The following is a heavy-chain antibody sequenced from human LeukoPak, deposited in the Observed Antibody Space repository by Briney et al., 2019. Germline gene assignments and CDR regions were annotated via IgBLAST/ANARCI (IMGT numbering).Heavy chain of an antibody. CDR3: ARQTGSKVPIDY. Sequence: GGSLMISCNGSGYSFTSYWIGWVSQMPRKRLEGMGIINPGDSDTRYSPSFQGQVTISADKSISTAYLQWSSLKASDTAMYYCARQTGSKVPIDYWGQGTLVTVSS. V-gene: IGHV5-51*01. D-gene: IGHD1-14*01. CDR1: GYSFTSYW. J-gene: IGHJ4*02. CDR2: INPGDSDT.